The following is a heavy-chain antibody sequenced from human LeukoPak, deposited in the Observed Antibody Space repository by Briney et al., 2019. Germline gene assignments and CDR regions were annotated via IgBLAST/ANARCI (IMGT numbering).Heavy chain of an antibody. V-gene: IGHV3-23*01. D-gene: IGHD3-22*01. J-gene: IGHJ4*02. CDR1: GITLSNYG. Sequence: PGGSLRLSCAVSGITLSNYGMSWVRQAPGKGLEWVAGIDGSGGGTNYADSVKGRFTISRDNPRNTLYLQMNSLRAEDTAVYFCAERGVVIRVILVGFHKEAYYFDSWGQGALVTVSS. CDR2: IDGSGGGT. CDR3: AERGVVIRVILVGFHKEAYYFDS.